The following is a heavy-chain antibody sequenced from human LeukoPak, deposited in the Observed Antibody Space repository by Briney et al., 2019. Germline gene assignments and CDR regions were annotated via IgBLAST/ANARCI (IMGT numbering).Heavy chain of an antibody. CDR1: GDNLSGSGVG. CDR2: TYYWSKWYY. J-gene: IGHJ4*02. CDR3: ARSQNSAFRY. V-gene: IGHV6-1*01. D-gene: IGHD1-7*01. Sequence: SQTLSLTCALSGDNLSGSGVGWHWIRQSPSRGLEWLGKTYYWSKWYYDYAISVKSRITIIPDTSKNQFSLQLDSVTPDDTAVYYCARSQNSAFRYWGPGALVAVSS.